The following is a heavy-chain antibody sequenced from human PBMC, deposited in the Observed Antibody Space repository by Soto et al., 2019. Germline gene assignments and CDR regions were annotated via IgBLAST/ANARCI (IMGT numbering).Heavy chain of an antibody. J-gene: IGHJ5*02. CDR2: IYYSGST. CDR1: GGSISSYY. Sequence: PSETLSLTCTVSGGSISSYYWSWIRQPPGKGLEWIGYIYYSGSTNYNPSLKSRVTISVDTSKNQFSLKLSSVTAADTAVYYCARHAKTYYDFWSGYSWFDPWGQGTLVTVSS. V-gene: IGHV4-59*08. CDR3: ARHAKTYYDFWSGYSWFDP. D-gene: IGHD3-3*01.